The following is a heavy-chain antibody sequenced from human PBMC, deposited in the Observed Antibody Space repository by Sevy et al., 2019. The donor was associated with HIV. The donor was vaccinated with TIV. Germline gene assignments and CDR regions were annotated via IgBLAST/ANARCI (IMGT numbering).Heavy chain of an antibody. V-gene: IGHV1-2*02. D-gene: IGHD5-12*01. Sequence: ASVKVSCKASGYSFTGHYIHWFRQAPGQGLEWMGWINPNSGGTKFAQKFQGRVTMTRDTSISTAYMELSRLKSDDTAVFYCATYSDYGGASDPWGQGTLVTVSS. CDR2: INPNSGGT. J-gene: IGHJ5*02. CDR3: ATYSDYGGASDP. CDR1: GYSFTGHY.